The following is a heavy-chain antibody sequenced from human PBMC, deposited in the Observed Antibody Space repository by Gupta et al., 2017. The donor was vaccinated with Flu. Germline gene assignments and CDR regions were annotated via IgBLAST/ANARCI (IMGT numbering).Heavy chain of an antibody. CDR3: ARHKNSYDSSGPPGWFDP. V-gene: IGHV4-39*01. J-gene: IGHJ5*02. CDR1: S. Sequence: SWGWIRQPPWKALEWIGNVYGSGGTHYNSSLKSRVTISLDTSRSEFSLKLSSVTAADTAVYYCARHKNSYDSSGPPGWFDPWGQGTLVTVSS. D-gene: IGHD3-22*01. CDR2: VYGSGGT.